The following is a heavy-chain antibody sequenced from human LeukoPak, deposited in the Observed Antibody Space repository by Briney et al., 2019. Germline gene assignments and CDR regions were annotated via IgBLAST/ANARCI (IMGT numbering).Heavy chain of an antibody. CDR1: GGSISSGGYY. Sequence: SETLSLTCTASGGSISSGGYYWSWIRQPPGKGLEWIGYIYYSGCTYYNPSLKSRVNISVDTSKNQFSLNLSSVTAADTAVYYCARYYYGSGSYRWFDPWGQGTLVTVSS. CDR3: ARYYYGSGSYRWFDP. J-gene: IGHJ5*02. CDR2: IYYSGCT. V-gene: IGHV4-31*03. D-gene: IGHD3-10*01.